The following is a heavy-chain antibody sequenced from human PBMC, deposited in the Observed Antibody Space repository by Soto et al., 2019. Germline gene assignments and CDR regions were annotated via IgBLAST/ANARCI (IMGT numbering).Heavy chain of an antibody. CDR1: GGSFSGYY. Sequence: QVQLQQWGAGLLKPSETLSLTCAVYGGSFSGYYWTWIRQPPGTGLEWIGEINHSGSTNYNPSLKSRVTISEDTSKNQFALKLTSVTAADTAVYYCARDKITGLFDYWCQGTLVTVSS. D-gene: IGHD2-8*02. CDR2: INHSGST. V-gene: IGHV4-34*01. CDR3: ARDKITGLFDY. J-gene: IGHJ4*02.